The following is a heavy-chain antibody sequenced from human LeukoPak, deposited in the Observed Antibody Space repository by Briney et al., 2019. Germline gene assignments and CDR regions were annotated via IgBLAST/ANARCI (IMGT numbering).Heavy chain of an antibody. CDR1: GYTFTGYY. Sequence: ASVKVSCKAPGYTFTGYYMHWVRQAPGQGLEWMGWINPNSGGTNYAQKFQGRVTMTRDTSISTAYMELSRLRSDDTAVYYCARVSKTSLDAFDIWGQGTMVTVSS. J-gene: IGHJ3*02. D-gene: IGHD2-2*01. V-gene: IGHV1-2*02. CDR2: INPNSGGT. CDR3: ARVSKTSLDAFDI.